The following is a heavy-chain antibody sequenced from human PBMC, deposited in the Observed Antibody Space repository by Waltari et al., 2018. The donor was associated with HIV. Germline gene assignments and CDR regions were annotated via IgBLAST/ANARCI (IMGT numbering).Heavy chain of an antibody. D-gene: IGHD3-10*01. Sequence: QVQLVQSGAEVKKPGSSVKVSCKASGATVSSYAISWMRQAPRQGLEWMGGIIPILGTANYAQKFQGRVTITADESTSTAYMELSSLRSEDTAVYYCARDPYYYGSGRGGAFDIWGQGTMVTVSS. CDR2: IIPILGTA. CDR1: GATVSSYA. J-gene: IGHJ3*02. V-gene: IGHV1-69*01. CDR3: ARDPYYYGSGRGGAFDI.